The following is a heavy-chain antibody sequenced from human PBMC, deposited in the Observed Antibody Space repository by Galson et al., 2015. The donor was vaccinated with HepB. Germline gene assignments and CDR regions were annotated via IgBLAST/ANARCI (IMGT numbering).Heavy chain of an antibody. V-gene: IGHV6-1*01. CDR3: AREQQLVLGDNWFDP. CDR2: TYYRSKWYN. CDR1: GDSVSSNSAA. D-gene: IGHD6-13*01. Sequence: CAISGDSVSSNSAAWNWIRQSPSRGLEWLGRTYYRSKWYNDYAVSVKSRITINPDTSKNQFSLQLNSVTPEDTAVYYCAREQQLVLGDNWFDPWGQGTLVTVSS. J-gene: IGHJ5*02.